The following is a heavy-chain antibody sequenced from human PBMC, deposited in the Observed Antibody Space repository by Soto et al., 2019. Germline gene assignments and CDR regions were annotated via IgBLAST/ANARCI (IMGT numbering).Heavy chain of an antibody. J-gene: IGHJ4*02. V-gene: IGHV3-15*01. CDR3: TTAPYDWGSYGKNY. CDR1: GFAFSNAW. CDR2: INSKTDGGTT. D-gene: IGHD3-16*01. Sequence: PGGPLRLSCAASGFAFSNAWMSWVGQAPGKGLEWVGRINSKTDGGTTDYAAPVKGRFTLSRDAAKNTLYLQMNSLKMEETAGDDCTTAPYDWGSYGKNYWGQGTLVTVSS.